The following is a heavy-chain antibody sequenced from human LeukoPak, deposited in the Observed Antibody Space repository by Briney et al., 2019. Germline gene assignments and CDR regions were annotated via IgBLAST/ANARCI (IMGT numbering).Heavy chain of an antibody. D-gene: IGHD3-22*01. V-gene: IGHV3-7*04. CDR2: INRDGREK. J-gene: IGHJ3*02. Sequence: TGGSLRPSCAASGFTFSSYWMIWVRQVPGKGLGWVANINRDGREKHSVDSVKGRFTISRDNAKNSLYLLLTSLRAEDTAVNDCVTDASPNDRRAYYDSFDIWGQGTMVTVSS. CDR3: VTDASPNDRRAYYDSFDI. CDR1: GFTFSSYW.